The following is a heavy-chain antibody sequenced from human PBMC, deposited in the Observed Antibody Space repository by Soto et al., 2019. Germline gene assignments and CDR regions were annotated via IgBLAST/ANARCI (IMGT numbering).Heavy chain of an antibody. J-gene: IGHJ6*02. CDR3: ARARFDSWSHIYYGLDV. CDR1: GWSFSAYS. D-gene: IGHD3-3*01. V-gene: IGHV4-34*01. CDR2: ITHGGST. Sequence: SETLALSCGVYGWSFSAYSWTWLRQSPGKGLEWIGEITHGGSTDYNPALKSRLVMSVDTSKNQFSLRVTSVTAADAAVYFCARARFDSWSHIYYGLDVWGQGTTVTVSS.